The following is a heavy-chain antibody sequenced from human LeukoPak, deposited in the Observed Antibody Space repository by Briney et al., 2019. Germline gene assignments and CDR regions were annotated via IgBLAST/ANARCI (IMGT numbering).Heavy chain of an antibody. CDR1: GGSFSGYY. D-gene: IGHD3-22*01. CDR3: ARGQYYYDSSGYYYAFPFDY. Sequence: PSETLSLTCAVYGGSFSGYYWSWIRQPPGKGLEWIGEINHSGSTNYNPSLKSRVTISVDTSKNQFSLKLSSVTAADTAVYYCARGQYYYDSSGYYYAFPFDYWGQGTLVTVSS. V-gene: IGHV4-34*01. J-gene: IGHJ4*02. CDR2: INHSGST.